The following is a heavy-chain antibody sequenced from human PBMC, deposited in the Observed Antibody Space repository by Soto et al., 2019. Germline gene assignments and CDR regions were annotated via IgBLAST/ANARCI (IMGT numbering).Heavy chain of an antibody. V-gene: IGHV3-33*01. Sequence: QVQLVESGGGVVQPGRSLRLSCAASGFTFSSYGMHWVRQAPGKGLEWVTVIWYDGSNKYYADSVKGRFTISRDNSKNTLYLQINSLRAEDTAVYYCARGGTQWLVHDYWGQGTLVTVSS. CDR3: ARGGTQWLVHDY. J-gene: IGHJ4*02. D-gene: IGHD6-19*01. CDR1: GFTFSSYG. CDR2: IWYDGSNK.